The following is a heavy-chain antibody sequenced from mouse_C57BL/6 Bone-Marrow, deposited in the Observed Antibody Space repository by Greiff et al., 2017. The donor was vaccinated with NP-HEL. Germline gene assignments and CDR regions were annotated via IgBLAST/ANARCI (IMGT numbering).Heavy chain of an antibody. CDR2: IFPGSGST. Sequence: QVQLKQSGAELMKPGASVKLSCKATGYTFTGYWIEWVKQRPGHGLEWIGEIFPGSGSTKYNEKFKGKATLTADTPSNTAYMQLSSLTAEDSAIYYCARGMGRDMDYWGQGTSVTVSS. J-gene: IGHJ4*01. D-gene: IGHD4-1*01. CDR1: GYTFTGYW. V-gene: IGHV1-9*01. CDR3: ARGMGRDMDY.